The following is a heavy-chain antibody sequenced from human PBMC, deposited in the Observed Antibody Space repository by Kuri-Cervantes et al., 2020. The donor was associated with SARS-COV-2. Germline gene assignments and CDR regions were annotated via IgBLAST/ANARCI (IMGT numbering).Heavy chain of an antibody. J-gene: IGHJ4*02. CDR3: TTELLWFGESLGFDY. Sequence: ETLSLTCAVSGYSISSGYYWGWVRQAPGKGLEWVGRIKSKTDGGTTDYAAPVKGRFTISRDDSKNTLYLQMNSLKTEDTAVYYCTTELLWFGESLGFDYWGQGTLVTVSS. CDR2: IKSKTDGGTT. D-gene: IGHD3-10*01. V-gene: IGHV3-15*01. CDR1: GYSISSGYY.